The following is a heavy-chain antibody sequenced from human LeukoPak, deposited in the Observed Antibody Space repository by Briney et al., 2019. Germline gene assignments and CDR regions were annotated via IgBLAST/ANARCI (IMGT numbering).Heavy chain of an antibody. CDR3: AREVSWYGYSGYENYYYSMDV. D-gene: IGHD5-12*01. CDR1: GFIFSSYW. V-gene: IGHV3-30*03. Sequence: GGSLRLSCAASGFIFSSYWMHWVRQAPGKGLEWVAVISYDGSNKYYADSVKGRFTISRDNSKNTLYLQMNSLRAEDTAVYYCAREVSWYGYSGYENYYYSMDVWGKGTTVTVSS. CDR2: ISYDGSNK. J-gene: IGHJ6*03.